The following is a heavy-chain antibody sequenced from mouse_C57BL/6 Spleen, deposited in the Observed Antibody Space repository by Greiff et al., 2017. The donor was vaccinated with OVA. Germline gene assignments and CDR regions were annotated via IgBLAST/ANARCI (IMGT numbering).Heavy chain of an antibody. V-gene: IGHV3-1*01. D-gene: IGHD1-1*01. CDR3: ARDTKDYSWYFDV. J-gene: IGHJ1*03. CDR1: GYSITSGYD. CDR2: ISYSGST. Sequence: EVQLQQSGPGMVKPSQSLSLTCTVTGYSITSGYDWHWIRHFPGNKLEWMGYISYSGSTNYNPSLKSRISITHDTSKNHFFLKLNSVTTEDTATYYCARDTKDYSWYFDVWGTGTTVTVSS.